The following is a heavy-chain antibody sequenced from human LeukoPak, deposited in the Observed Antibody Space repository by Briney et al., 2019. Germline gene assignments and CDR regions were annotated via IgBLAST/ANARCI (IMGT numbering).Heavy chain of an antibody. J-gene: IGHJ4*02. CDR1: GYSFNDYS. CDR2: INSNSGGT. D-gene: IGHD3-10*01. V-gene: IGHV1-2*06. Sequence: ASVKVSCKASGYSFNDYSMHWVRQAPGQGLEWKGRINSNSGGTSYVQNFQGRVTMTRDTSINTAYMELSGLTSDDTAVYYCARGGSGSGYLYYFDYWGQGTLVSVSS. CDR3: ARGGSGSGYLYYFDY.